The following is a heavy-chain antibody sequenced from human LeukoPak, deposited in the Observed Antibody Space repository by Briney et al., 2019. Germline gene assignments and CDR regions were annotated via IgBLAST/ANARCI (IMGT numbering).Heavy chain of an antibody. J-gene: IGHJ4*02. CDR3: ARLNPILYGSGDY. CDR2: IYYSGST. D-gene: IGHD3-10*01. Sequence: SETLSLTCTVSGGSISSSSYYWGWIRQPPGKGLEWIGSIYYSGSTYYNPSLKSRVTISVDTSKNQFSLKLSSVTAADTAVYYCARLNPILYGSGDYWGQGTLVTVSS. CDR1: GGSISSSSYY. V-gene: IGHV4-39*01.